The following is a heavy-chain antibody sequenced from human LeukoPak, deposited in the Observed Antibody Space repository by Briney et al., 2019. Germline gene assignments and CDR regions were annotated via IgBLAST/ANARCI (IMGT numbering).Heavy chain of an antibody. Sequence: GGSLRLSCAASGFTVSRNYMSWVGRAPGKGLGGASVIYSGGSTYYADSVKGRFTISRDNSKNTPYLQMNSLRAEDTAVYYCARDSSSWDLYYYMDVWGKGTTVTVSS. V-gene: IGHV3-53*01. J-gene: IGHJ6*03. CDR2: IYSGGST. CDR3: ARDSSSWDLYYYMDV. CDR1: GFTVSRNY. D-gene: IGHD6-13*01.